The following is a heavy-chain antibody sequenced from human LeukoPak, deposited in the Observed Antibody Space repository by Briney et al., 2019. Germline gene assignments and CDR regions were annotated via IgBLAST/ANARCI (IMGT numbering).Heavy chain of an antibody. CDR2: IHYSGST. Sequence: PSETLSLTCTVSGGSISSSSYYWGWIRQPPGKGLEWIGTIHYSGSTYYNPSLKSRVSISVDTSKNQFSLKLSSVTAADTAVYYCARCFARSTSPYLFDPWGQGTLVTVSS. CDR3: ARCFARSTSPYLFDP. J-gene: IGHJ5*02. D-gene: IGHD2-2*01. V-gene: IGHV4-39*07. CDR1: GGSISSSSYY.